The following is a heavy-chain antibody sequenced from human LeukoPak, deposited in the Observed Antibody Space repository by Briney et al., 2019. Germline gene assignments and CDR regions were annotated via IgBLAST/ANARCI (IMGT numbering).Heavy chain of an antibody. Sequence: AASVKVSCKASGYTFTSYYTHWVRQAPGQGLEWMGIINPSGGSTSYAQKFQGRVTMTRDTSISTAYMELSRLRSGDTAVYHRARVPGGAAYDLDHWGQGTLVTVSS. J-gene: IGHJ4*02. CDR3: ARVPGGAAYDLDH. CDR2: INPSGGST. D-gene: IGHD2-21*01. CDR1: GYTFTSYY. V-gene: IGHV1-46*01.